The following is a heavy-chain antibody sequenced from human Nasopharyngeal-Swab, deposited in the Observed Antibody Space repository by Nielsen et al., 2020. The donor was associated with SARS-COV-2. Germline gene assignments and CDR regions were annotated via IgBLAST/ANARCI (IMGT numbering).Heavy chain of an antibody. CDR1: GGSISSGGYY. CDR2: IYYSGST. CDR3: ARVYSSSIIDY. V-gene: IGHV4-31*03. Sequence: LSCTVSGGSISSGGYYWSWIRQHPGKGLEWIGYIYYSGSTYYNPSLKSRVTISVDTSKNQFSLKLSSVTAADTAVYYCARVYSSSIIDYWGQGTLVTVSS. J-gene: IGHJ4*02. D-gene: IGHD6-13*01.